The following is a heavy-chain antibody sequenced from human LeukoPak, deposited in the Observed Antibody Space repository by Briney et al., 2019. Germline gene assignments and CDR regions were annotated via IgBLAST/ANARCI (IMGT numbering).Heavy chain of an antibody. J-gene: IGHJ4*02. V-gene: IGHV1-2*02. CDR1: GGTFSSYA. D-gene: IGHD4-17*01. Sequence: ASVKVSCKASGGTFSSYAISWVRQAPGQGLEWMGWINPNSGGTNYAQKFQGRVTMTRDTSISPAYMELSRLRSDDTAVYYCARVEDGDYGYNWGQGTLVTVSS. CDR3: ARVEDGDYGYN. CDR2: INPNSGGT.